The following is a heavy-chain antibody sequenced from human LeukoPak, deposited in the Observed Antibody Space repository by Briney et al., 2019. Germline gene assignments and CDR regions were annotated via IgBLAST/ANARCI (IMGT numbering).Heavy chain of an antibody. D-gene: IGHD5-18*01. CDR1: GYSFTSYW. Sequence: KDGAPLKTSCKGSGYSFTSYWISWVRQMPGKGLEWRGRIDPSDSYTNYSPSFQGHVTISADKSISTAYLQWSSLKASDTAMYYCARRSGYSYGSIDYWGQGALVTVSS. CDR3: ARRSGYSYGSIDY. J-gene: IGHJ4*02. CDR2: IDPSDSYT. V-gene: IGHV5-10-1*01.